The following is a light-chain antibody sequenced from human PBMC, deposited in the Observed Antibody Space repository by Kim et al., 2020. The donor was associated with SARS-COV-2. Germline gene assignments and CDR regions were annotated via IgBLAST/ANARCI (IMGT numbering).Light chain of an antibody. J-gene: IGLJ1*01. CDR3: SSYAGSNNIAI. CDR2: EVN. CDR1: SGDVGGYNY. V-gene: IGLV2-8*01. Sequence: QSALTQPPSASGSPGQSVAISCTGTSGDVGGYNYVSWYQQHAGKAPKLMIYEVNKRPSGVPDRFSGSKSGNTASLTVSGLQAEDEADYYCSSYAGSNNIAICGTGTKVTVL.